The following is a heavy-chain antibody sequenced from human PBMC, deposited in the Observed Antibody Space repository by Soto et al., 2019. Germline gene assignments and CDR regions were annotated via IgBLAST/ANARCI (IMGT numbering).Heavy chain of an antibody. J-gene: IGHJ4*02. CDR1: GGSISSGGYY. V-gene: IGHV4-31*03. Sequence: SETLSLTCTVSGGSISSGGYYWSWIRQHPGKGLEWIGYIYYSGSTYYNPSLKSRVTISVDTSKNQFSLKLSSVTAADTAVYYCARDVRFEDSSGRRFFDYWGQGTLVTVSS. CDR2: IYYSGST. CDR3: ARDVRFEDSSGRRFFDY. D-gene: IGHD3-22*01.